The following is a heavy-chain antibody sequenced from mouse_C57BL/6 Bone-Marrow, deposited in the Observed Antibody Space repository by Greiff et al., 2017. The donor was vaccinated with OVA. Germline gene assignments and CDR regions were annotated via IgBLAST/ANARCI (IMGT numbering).Heavy chain of an antibody. CDR3: ARDDGYLYYAMDY. D-gene: IGHD2-3*01. CDR2: IDPSDSYT. Sequence: QVQLQQSGAELVMPGASVKLSCKASGYTFTSYWMHWVKQRPGQGLEWIGEIDPSDSYTNYNQKFKGKSTLTVDKSSSTAYMQLSSLTSEDSAVYYCARDDGYLYYAMDYWGQGTSVTVSS. V-gene: IGHV1-69*01. CDR1: GYTFTSYW. J-gene: IGHJ4*01.